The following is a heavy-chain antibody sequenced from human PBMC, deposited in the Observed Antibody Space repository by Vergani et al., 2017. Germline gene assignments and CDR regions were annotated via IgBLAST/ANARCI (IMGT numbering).Heavy chain of an antibody. V-gene: IGHV3-33*01. CDR3: ARLLGERERSSGWPYYYYYGMDV. Sequence: QVQLVESGGGVVQPGRSLRLSCAASGFTFSSYGMHWVRQAPGKGLEWVAVIWYDGSNKYYADSVKGRSTISRDNSKNTLYLQMNSLRAEDTAVYYCARLLGERERSSGWPYYYYYGMDVWGQGTTVTVSS. CDR1: GFTFSSYG. J-gene: IGHJ6*02. D-gene: IGHD6-19*01. CDR2: IWYDGSNK.